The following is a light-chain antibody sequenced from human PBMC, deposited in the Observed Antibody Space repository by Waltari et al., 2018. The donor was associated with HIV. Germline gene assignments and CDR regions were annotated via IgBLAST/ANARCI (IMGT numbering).Light chain of an antibody. V-gene: IGLV2-23*02. J-gene: IGLJ2*01. CDR1: TRDCGGYNL. CDR3: CAYAGSTTYVI. CDR2: EVS. Sequence: QSALTPPASVSGSPGQSITISCTGTTRDCGGYNLVPWYHQHPGKAPKLMIYEVSKRPSGVSNRFSGSKSGNTASLTISGLQAEDEADYYCCAYAGSTTYVIFGGGTKLTVL.